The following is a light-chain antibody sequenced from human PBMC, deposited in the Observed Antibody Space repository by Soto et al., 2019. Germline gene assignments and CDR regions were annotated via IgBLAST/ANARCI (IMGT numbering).Light chain of an antibody. J-gene: IGKJ5*01. CDR3: QQYNNWPPIT. V-gene: IGKV3-15*01. CDR2: GAS. CDR1: QSVSSY. Sequence: EIVMTQSPATLSVFLGERPHLSCTPSQSVSSYLAWYQQIPGQAPRLLIYGASTRATGIPARFSGSGSGTEFTLTISSLQSEDFAVYYCQQYNNWPPITFGQGTRLEIK.